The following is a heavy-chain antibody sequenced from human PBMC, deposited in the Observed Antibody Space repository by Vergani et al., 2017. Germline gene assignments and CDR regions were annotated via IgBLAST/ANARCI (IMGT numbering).Heavy chain of an antibody. CDR2: MSSGDSI. Sequence: QVQLVESGGGLFKPGRSLRLSCAASGSTFSDHYMSWVRQAPGKGLEWISYMSSGDSIYYADSVKGRFTVSRDNTKNTLYLQMNSLRAEDTAVYYCARETDTGSSVSYNYYAMDVWGQGTTVSVSS. CDR3: ARETDTGSSVSYNYYAMDV. J-gene: IGHJ6*02. D-gene: IGHD3-9*01. V-gene: IGHV3-11*04. CDR1: GSTFSDHY.